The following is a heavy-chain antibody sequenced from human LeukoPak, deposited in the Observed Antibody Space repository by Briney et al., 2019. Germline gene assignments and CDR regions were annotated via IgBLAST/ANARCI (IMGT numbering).Heavy chain of an antibody. V-gene: IGHV4-34*01. J-gene: IGHJ4*02. Sequence: SETLSLTCAVYGGAFSGYCWSWIRQPPGRGLEWMGEINHRGSTTYNPSLKRRVTISVATSKNQFSLKLSSVTAADTAVYSCARVRPRSYYGSGSYVDYWGQGTLVTVSS. CDR3: ARVRPRSYYGSGSYVDY. CDR2: INHRGST. CDR1: GGAFSGYC. D-gene: IGHD3-10*01.